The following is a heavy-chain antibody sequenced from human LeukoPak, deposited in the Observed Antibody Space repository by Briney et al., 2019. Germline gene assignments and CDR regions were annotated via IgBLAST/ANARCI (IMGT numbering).Heavy chain of an antibody. D-gene: IGHD3-10*01. Sequence: ASVKVSCKVSGYTLTELSMHWVRQAPGKGLEWMGGFDPEDGETIYAQKFQGRVTMTEDTSTDTAYMELSSLRSEDTAVYYCATDLYGSGSQVYWGQGTLVTVSS. CDR3: ATDLYGSGSQVY. CDR1: GYTLTELS. CDR2: FDPEDGET. J-gene: IGHJ4*02. V-gene: IGHV1-24*01.